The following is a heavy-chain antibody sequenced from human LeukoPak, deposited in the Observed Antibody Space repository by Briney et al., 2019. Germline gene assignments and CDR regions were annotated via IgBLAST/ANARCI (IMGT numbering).Heavy chain of an antibody. D-gene: IGHD2/OR15-2a*01. Sequence: KTSQTLSLTCTVSGGSISSDIFYWSWIRQPAGKGLEWIGRISTNGNTNYNPSLKSRVTISVDTSKNQFSLILNSVTAADTAVYYCAMSNSVIRFDYWGQGTLVTVSS. V-gene: IGHV4-61*02. CDR3: AMSNSVIRFDY. J-gene: IGHJ4*02. CDR2: ISTNGNT. CDR1: GGSISSDIFY.